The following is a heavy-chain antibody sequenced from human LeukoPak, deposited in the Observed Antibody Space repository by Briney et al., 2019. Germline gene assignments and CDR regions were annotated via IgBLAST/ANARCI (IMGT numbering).Heavy chain of an antibody. Sequence: GESLKISCATSGFSFSNYGMHWVRQAPGKGLEWVAVIWNDGTYKYYADSVKGRFTISRDNSKNTLYLQMNSLRAEDTAVYYCAKPTRGSGGSFLIDYWGQGTLVTVSS. D-gene: IGHD2-15*01. CDR1: GFSFSNYG. J-gene: IGHJ4*02. CDR3: AKPTRGSGGSFLIDY. V-gene: IGHV3-33*06. CDR2: IWNDGTYK.